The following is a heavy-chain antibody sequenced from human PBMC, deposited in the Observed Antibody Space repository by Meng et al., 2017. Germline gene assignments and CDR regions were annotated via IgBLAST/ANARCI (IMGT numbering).Heavy chain of an antibody. D-gene: IGHD6-13*01. Sequence: EVQLWESGRGLVKPGGSLRISCVASVLRFTGAWMSWVRQAPGKGLEWVCRIERKSDGGTIYYAAPVKGRFTISRDDSKNTLYLQMDSLINEDTAVYFCATGAAAADHWGQGTLVTVSS. V-gene: IGHV3-15*04. CDR3: ATGAAAADH. J-gene: IGHJ4*02. CDR2: IERKSDGGTI. CDR1: VLRFTGAW.